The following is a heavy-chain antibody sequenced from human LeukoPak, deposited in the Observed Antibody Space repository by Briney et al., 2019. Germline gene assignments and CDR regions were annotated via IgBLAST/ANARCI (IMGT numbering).Heavy chain of an antibody. CDR3: ARSLLSAGSGSYGFDP. Sequence: SETLSLTCTVSGGSISNYYWSWIRQPPGKGLEWIEHIYYSGSTHHNPSLKSRVTISVDTSKNQFSLKLSSVTATDTAVYYCARSLLSAGSGSYGFDPWGQGTLVTVSS. CDR1: GGSISNYY. V-gene: IGHV4-30-4*01. CDR2: IYYSGST. D-gene: IGHD3-10*01. J-gene: IGHJ5*02.